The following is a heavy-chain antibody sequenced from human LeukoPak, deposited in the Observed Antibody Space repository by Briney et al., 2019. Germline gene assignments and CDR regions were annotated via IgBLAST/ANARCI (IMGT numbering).Heavy chain of an antibody. V-gene: IGHV3-30-3*01. D-gene: IGHD3-22*01. J-gene: IGHJ3*02. CDR1: GFTFSSYA. CDR2: ISYDGSNK. Sequence: GGSLRLSCAASGFTFSSYAMHWVRQAPAKGLAGVAVISYDGSNKYYADSVKGRFTISRDNSKNTLYLQMNSLRGEDTAVYYCARYQYYYDSSGAFDIWGQGTMVTVSS. CDR3: ARYQYYYDSSGAFDI.